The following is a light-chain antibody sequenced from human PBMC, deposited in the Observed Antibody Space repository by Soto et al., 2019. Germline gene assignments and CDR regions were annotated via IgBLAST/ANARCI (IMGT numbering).Light chain of an antibody. CDR2: DAS. Sequence: DIQMTQSPSSLSASVGDRVTITCQASQDINNYLNWYQQKPGKAPKLLIYDASNLETGVPPRFSGSGSGTDFTFTISSLQSEDIATYYCQQYDNFPPLTFGGGTKVEIK. CDR1: QDINNY. V-gene: IGKV1-33*01. CDR3: QQYDNFPPLT. J-gene: IGKJ4*01.